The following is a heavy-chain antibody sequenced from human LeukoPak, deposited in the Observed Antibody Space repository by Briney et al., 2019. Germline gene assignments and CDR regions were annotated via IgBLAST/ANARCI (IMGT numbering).Heavy chain of an antibody. J-gene: IGHJ4*02. D-gene: IGHD6-13*01. CDR1: GGSISSSNW. V-gene: IGHV4-4*02. Sequence: SGTLSLTCAVSGGSISSSNWWSWVRQPPGKGLEWIGEIYHSGSTNYNPSLKSRVTISVDKSKNQFSLKLSSVTAADTAVYYCARAPGGYSSLFDYWGQGTLVTVSS. CDR2: IYHSGST. CDR3: ARAPGGYSSLFDY.